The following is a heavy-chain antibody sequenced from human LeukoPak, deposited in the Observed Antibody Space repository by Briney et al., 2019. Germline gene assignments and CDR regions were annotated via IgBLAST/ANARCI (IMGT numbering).Heavy chain of an antibody. CDR2: IYYSGCT. CDR3: ARQSGSYYGVDY. D-gene: IGHD1-26*01. CDR1: GGSISSSSYY. V-gene: IGHV4-39*01. J-gene: IGHJ4*02. Sequence: SETLSLTCTVSGGSISSSSYYWGWIRQPPGKGLEWIGSIYYSGCTYYNPSLKSRVTISVDTSKNQFSLKLSSVTAADTAVYYCARQSGSYYGVDYWGQGTLVTVSS.